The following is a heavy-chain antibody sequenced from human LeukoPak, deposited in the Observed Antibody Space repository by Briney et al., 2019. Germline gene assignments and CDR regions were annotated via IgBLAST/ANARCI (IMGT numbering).Heavy chain of an antibody. V-gene: IGHV4-59*01. CDR3: ARVYQSAEYSFDY. Sequence: SETLSLTCTVSGGSIDSYYWSWIRQPPRKGLEWIGYIYYTGSTEYHPSLKSRVTISLDTSKNQFSLKLTSVTAADTAVYYCARVYQSAEYSFDYWGQGNLVSVSS. CDR2: IYYTGST. CDR1: GGSIDSYY. J-gene: IGHJ4*02. D-gene: IGHD2-2*01.